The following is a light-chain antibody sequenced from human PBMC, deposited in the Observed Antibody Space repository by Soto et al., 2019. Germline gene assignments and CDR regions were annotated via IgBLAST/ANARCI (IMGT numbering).Light chain of an antibody. V-gene: IGKV3-20*01. CDR1: QSVSNYY. CDR2: GAS. Sequence: EIVLTQSPGTLSLSPGERATLYCRASQSVSNYYLAWYQQQPGQAPRLLNYGASSRATGIPDRFSGSGSGTDFTLTISRLEPEDVAVYYCQQHGNSPRTFGQGTKVDIK. CDR3: QQHGNSPRT. J-gene: IGKJ1*01.